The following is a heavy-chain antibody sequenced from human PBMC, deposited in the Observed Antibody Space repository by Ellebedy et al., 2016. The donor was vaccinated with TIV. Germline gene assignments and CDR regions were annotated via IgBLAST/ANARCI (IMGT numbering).Heavy chain of an antibody. Sequence: GGSLRLSCAASGFTFSSFWMHWVRQAPGEGLVWVSRINSDGSTINYADSVKGRFTISRDNSKNTLYLQMSSLRPEDTAVYHCVRQVRGVVYWGQGTLVTVSS. V-gene: IGHV3-74*01. J-gene: IGHJ4*02. CDR1: GFTFSSFW. D-gene: IGHD3-10*01. CDR2: INSDGSTI. CDR3: VRQVRGVVY.